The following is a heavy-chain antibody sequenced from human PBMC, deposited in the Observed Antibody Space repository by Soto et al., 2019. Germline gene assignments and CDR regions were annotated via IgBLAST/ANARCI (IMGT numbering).Heavy chain of an antibody. CDR3: ARDLYYGSGPLRPDPYYYYGMDV. CDR2: IYYSGST. D-gene: IGHD3-10*01. V-gene: IGHV4-61*01. Sequence: SETLSLTCTVSGGSVSSSSFYWSWIRQPPGKGLEWMGYIYYSGSTNYNPSPKSRVTISVDTSKNQFSLKLSSVTAADTAVYYCARDLYYGSGPLRPDPYYYYGMDVWGQGTTVTVSS. CDR1: GGSVSSSSFY. J-gene: IGHJ6*02.